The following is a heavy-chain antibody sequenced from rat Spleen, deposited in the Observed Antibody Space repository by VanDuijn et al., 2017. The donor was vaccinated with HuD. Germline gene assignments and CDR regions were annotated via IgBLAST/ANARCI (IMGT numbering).Heavy chain of an antibody. J-gene: IGHJ4*01. D-gene: IGHD1-2*01. Sequence: EVQLVESGGGLVQPGRSLKLSCAASGFTLSTYAMAWVRQAPTKGLEWVATIVYDGSSTYYRDSVKGRFTISRDNAKSTLYLQMDSLRSEDTATYYCATPSYSYSSYPYVMDAWGQGASVTVSS. V-gene: IGHV5-29*01. CDR3: ATPSYSYSSYPYVMDA. CDR2: IVYDGSST. CDR1: GFTLSTYA.